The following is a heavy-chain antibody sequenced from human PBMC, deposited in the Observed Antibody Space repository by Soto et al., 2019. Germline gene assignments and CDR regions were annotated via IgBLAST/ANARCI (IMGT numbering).Heavy chain of an antibody. CDR2: ISGSGGST. CDR3: AKSRSPLVVVPDTFDY. Sequence: EVQLLESGGGLVQPGGSLRLSCAASGFTFSSYAMSWVRQAPGKGLEWVSAISGSGGSTYYADSVKGRFTISRDNSKNTLYLQMNSLRAEDTAVYYCAKSRSPLVVVPDTFDYWGQGTLVTVSS. CDR1: GFTFSSYA. V-gene: IGHV3-23*01. J-gene: IGHJ4*02. D-gene: IGHD2-2*01.